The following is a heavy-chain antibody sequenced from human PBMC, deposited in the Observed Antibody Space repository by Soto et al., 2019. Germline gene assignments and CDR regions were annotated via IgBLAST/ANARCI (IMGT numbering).Heavy chain of an antibody. CDR2: TYYRSKWYN. CDR3: ARDGSIAARIYYYGMDV. Sequence: PSQTLSLTCAISGDSVSSNSAAWNWIRQSPSRGLEWLGRTYYRSKWYNDYAVSVKSRITINPDTSKNQFSLQLNSVTPEDTAVYYCARDGSIAARIYYYGMDVWGQGTKVTVYS. V-gene: IGHV6-1*01. J-gene: IGHJ6*02. D-gene: IGHD6-6*01. CDR1: GDSVSSNSAA.